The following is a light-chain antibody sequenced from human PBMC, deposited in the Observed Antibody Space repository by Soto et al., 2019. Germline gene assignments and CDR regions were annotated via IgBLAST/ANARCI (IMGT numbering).Light chain of an antibody. J-gene: IGLJ7*01. CDR1: NTDVGGHNY. CDR2: DVS. V-gene: IGLV2-11*01. CDR3: CSYAGTYIV. Sequence: QSALTQPRSVSGSPGQSVTISCTGTNTDVGGHNYVSWYQHHPGKAPKLIIYDVSERPSGVPDHFSGSKSGNTASLTISGLQVDDEADYYCCSYAGTYIVFGGGTQLTVL.